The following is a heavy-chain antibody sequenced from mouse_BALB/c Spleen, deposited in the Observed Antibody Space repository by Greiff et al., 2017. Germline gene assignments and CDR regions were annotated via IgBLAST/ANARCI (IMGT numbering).Heavy chain of an antibody. V-gene: IGHV1S81*02. D-gene: IGHD1-1*01. CDR2: INPSNGGT. CDR3: TRRYYGSSLYFDY. CDR1: GYTFTSYY. Sequence: QVQLKQSGAELVKPGASVKLSCKASGYTFTSYYMYWVKQRPGQGLEWIGEINPSNGGTNFNEKFKSKATLTVDKSSSTAYMQLSSLTSEDSAVYYCTRRYYGSSLYFDYWGQGTTLTVSS. J-gene: IGHJ2*01.